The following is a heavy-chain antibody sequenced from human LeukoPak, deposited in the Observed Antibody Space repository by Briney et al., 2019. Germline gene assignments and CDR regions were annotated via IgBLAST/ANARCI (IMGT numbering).Heavy chain of an antibody. Sequence: GGSLRLSCSASAFTFSSYSMHWVRQAPGKGLEHVSGISGYGGSTYYADSVKVRFTISRDNSKNTLFLQMSSLRADDSAVYYCVTASGWYTPFDYWGQGTLVTVSS. CDR3: VTASGWYTPFDY. CDR1: AFTFSSYS. J-gene: IGHJ4*02. D-gene: IGHD6-19*01. V-gene: IGHV3-64D*06. CDR2: ISGYGGST.